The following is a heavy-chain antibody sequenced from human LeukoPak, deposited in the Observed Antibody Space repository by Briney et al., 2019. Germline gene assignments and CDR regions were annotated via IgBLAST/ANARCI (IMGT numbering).Heavy chain of an antibody. CDR1: GGSISPYY. D-gene: IGHD2-15*01. CDR3: ARYVVVVAAAYYFDY. V-gene: IGHV4-4*07. J-gene: IGHJ4*02. Sequence: PSETLSLTCTVSGGSISPYYWSFIRQPAGKGLEWIGRISTSGSSKYNPSLESRVTISVDTSKNQFSLKLSSVTAADTAVYYCARYVVVVAAAYYFDYWGQGTLVTVSS. CDR2: ISTSGSS.